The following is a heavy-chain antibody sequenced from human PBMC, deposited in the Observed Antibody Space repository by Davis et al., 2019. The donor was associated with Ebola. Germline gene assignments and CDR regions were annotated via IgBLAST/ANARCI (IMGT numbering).Heavy chain of an antibody. CDR3: ARSLDSSGWYIPSDY. Sequence: AASVKVSCKASGGTFSSYTISWVRQAPGQGLEWMGRIIPILGIANYAQKFQGRVTITRDTSASTAYMELSSLRSEDTAVYYCARSLDSSGWYIPSDYWGQGTLVTVSS. CDR1: GGTFSSYT. J-gene: IGHJ4*02. V-gene: IGHV1-69*02. D-gene: IGHD6-19*01. CDR2: IIPILGIA.